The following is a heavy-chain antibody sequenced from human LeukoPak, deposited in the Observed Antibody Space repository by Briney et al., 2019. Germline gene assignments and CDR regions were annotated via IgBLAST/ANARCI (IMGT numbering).Heavy chain of an antibody. CDR2: INHSGST. J-gene: IGHJ4*02. Sequence: SETLSLTCAVYGGPFGVYYWSWVRQPPGKGLEWIGEINHSGSTNYNPSLKSRVTISVDTSKNQFSLKLSSVTAADTAVYYCARSGRTDYYPFDFWGQGTLVTVSS. V-gene: IGHV4-34*01. CDR1: GGPFGVYY. D-gene: IGHD3-9*01. CDR3: ARSGRTDYYPFDF.